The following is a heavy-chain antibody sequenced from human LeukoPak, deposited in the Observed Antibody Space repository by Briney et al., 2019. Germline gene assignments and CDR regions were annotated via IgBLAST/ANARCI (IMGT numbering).Heavy chain of an antibody. Sequence: SGGSLRLSCAASGFTVSSNYMSWVRQAPGKGLEWVSVIYSGGSTYYADSVKGRFTISRDNSKNTLYLQMNSLRAEDTAVYYCARHRDYKRGYWYFDYWGQGTLVTVSS. V-gene: IGHV3-66*04. CDR2: IYSGGST. J-gene: IGHJ4*02. D-gene: IGHD4-11*01. CDR3: ARHRDYKRGYWYFDY. CDR1: GFTVSSNY.